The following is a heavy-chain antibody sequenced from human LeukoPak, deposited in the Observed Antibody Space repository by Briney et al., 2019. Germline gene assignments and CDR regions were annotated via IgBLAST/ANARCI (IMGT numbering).Heavy chain of an antibody. CDR3: VRGSSGTVVRGVSWAWFDP. Sequence: PGGSLRLSCAASGFPFSIYWMTWVRQAPGKGLEWVANIKPDGSEKYYVDSAKGRFTISRDNAKNSLYLQVNSLRAEDTAVYYCVRGSSGTVVRGVSWAWFDPWGQGTLVSVSS. D-gene: IGHD3-10*01. CDR1: GFPFSIYW. J-gene: IGHJ5*02. CDR2: IKPDGSEK. V-gene: IGHV3-7*05.